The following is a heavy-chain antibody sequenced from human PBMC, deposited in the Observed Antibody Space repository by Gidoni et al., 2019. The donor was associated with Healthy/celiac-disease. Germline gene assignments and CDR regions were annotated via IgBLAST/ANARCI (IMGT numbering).Heavy chain of an antibody. CDR1: GFTFSSYG. J-gene: IGHJ6*02. CDR3: AKDADSSGMDV. V-gene: IGHV3-30*18. CDR2: ISYDGSNK. D-gene: IGHD6-6*01. Sequence: QVQLVESGGGVVQPGRSLRLSCAASGFTFSSYGMHWVRQGPGKGLEWVAVISYDGSNKYYADSVKGRFTISRDNSKNTLYLQMNSLRAEDTAVYYCAKDADSSGMDVWGQGTTVTVSS.